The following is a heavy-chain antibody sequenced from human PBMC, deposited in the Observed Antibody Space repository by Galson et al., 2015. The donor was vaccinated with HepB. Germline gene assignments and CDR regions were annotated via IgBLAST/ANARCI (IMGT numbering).Heavy chain of an antibody. CDR2: VSGYDGSA. V-gene: IGHV1-18*01. CDR1: EFDFNKYG. J-gene: IGHJ6*02. CDR3: ARDSRLELQLNNYYSYGMDV. Sequence: SVKVSCKASEFDFNKYGLSWVRQAPGQGLEGMGWVSGYDGSANYAPEFQGRVTMTTQTSTGTAFMEMRSLTSDDTAVYYCARDSRLELQLNNYYSYGMDVWGQGTAVLVS. D-gene: IGHD1-7*01.